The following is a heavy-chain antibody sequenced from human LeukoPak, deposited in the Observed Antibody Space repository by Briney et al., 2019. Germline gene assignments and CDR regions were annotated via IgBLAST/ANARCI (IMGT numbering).Heavy chain of an antibody. V-gene: IGHV3-30*18. CDR3: AKEAFWPVGFDP. CDR2: IAYDGSNK. Sequence: PGGSLRLSCAASGFSFSSSGMHWVRQAPGKGPEWVAVIAYDGSNKYYTDSVKGRFTVSRDNSKNTLYLQMNSLRAEDTAVYYCAKEAFWPVGFDPWGQGALVTVSS. CDR1: GFSFSSSG. D-gene: IGHD3-3*01. J-gene: IGHJ5*02.